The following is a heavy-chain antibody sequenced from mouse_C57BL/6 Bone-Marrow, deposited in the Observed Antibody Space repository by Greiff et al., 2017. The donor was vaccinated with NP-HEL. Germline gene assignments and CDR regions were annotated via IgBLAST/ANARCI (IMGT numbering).Heavy chain of an antibody. V-gene: IGHV1-81*01. Sequence: VQLQQSGAELARPGASVKLSCKASGYTFTSYGISWVKQRTGQGLEWTGEIYPRSGNTYYNEKFKGKATLTADKSSSTAYMELRSLTSEDSAVYFCARGWYYAMDYWGQGTSVTVSS. CDR1: GYTFTSYG. CDR2: IYPRSGNT. D-gene: IGHD3-3*01. CDR3: ARGWYYAMDY. J-gene: IGHJ4*01.